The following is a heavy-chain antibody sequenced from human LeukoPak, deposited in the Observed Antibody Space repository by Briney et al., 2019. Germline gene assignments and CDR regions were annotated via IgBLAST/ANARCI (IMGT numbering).Heavy chain of an antibody. CDR3: AKDGLAAALDY. V-gene: IGHV3-30*18. CDR2: ISYDGSNK. Sequence: PGGSLRLSCAASGFTFSSYGMHWVRQAPGKGLEWVAVISYDGSNKYYADSVKGRFTISGDNSKNTLYLQMNSLRAEDTAVHYCAKDGLAAALDYWGQGTLVTVSS. J-gene: IGHJ4*02. CDR1: GFTFSSYG. D-gene: IGHD6-13*01.